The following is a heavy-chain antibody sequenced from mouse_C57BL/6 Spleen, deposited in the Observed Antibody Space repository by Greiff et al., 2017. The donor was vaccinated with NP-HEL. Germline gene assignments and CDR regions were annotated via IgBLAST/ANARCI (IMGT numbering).Heavy chain of an antibody. J-gene: IGHJ4*01. CDR1: GFSFNTYA. Sequence: EVQLVESGGGLVQPKGSLKLSCAASGFSFNTYAMNWVRQAPGKGLEWVARIRSKSNNYATYYADSVKDRFTISRDDSESMLYLQMNNLKTEDTAMYYCVRGLRVAMDYWGQGTSVTVSS. D-gene: IGHD2-4*01. V-gene: IGHV10-1*01. CDR2: IRSKSNNYAT. CDR3: VRGLRVAMDY.